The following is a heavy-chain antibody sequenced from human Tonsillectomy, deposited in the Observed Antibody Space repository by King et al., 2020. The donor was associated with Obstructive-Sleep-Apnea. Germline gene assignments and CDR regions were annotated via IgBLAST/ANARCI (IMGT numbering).Heavy chain of an antibody. J-gene: IGHJ4*02. Sequence: QLVQSGAEVKKPGSSVKVSCKASGGTFSSYAISWVRQAPGQGLEWMGGIIPIFGTANYAQKFQGRVTITADESTSTAYMERGSLRSEDTAVYYCARPPGGYYDSSGWYFDYWGQGTLVTVSS. D-gene: IGHD3-22*01. CDR2: IIPIFGTA. CDR3: ARPPGGYYDSSGWYFDY. CDR1: GGTFSSYA. V-gene: IGHV1-69*01.